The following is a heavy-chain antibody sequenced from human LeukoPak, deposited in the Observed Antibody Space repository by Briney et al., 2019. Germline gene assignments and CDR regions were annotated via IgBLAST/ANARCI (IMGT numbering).Heavy chain of an antibody. J-gene: IGHJ1*01. D-gene: IGHD5-24*01. CDR2: ISWDGGST. CDR1: GFTFDDYT. Sequence: PGGSLRLSCAASGFTFDDYTMHWVRQAPGKGLEWVSLISWDGGSTYYADSVKGRFTISRDNSKNSLYLQMNSLRTEDTALYYCAKDHGDGYNAEYFQHWGQGTLVTVSS. CDR3: AKDHGDGYNAEYFQH. V-gene: IGHV3-43*01.